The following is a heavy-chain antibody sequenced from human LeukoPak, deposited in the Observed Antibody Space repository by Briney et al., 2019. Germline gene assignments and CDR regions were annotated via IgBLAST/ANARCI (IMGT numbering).Heavy chain of an antibody. CDR2: IYYSGSA. Sequence: SETLSLTCTVSRGSVSSGSYYWSWIRQPPGKGLEWIGYIYYSGSANYNPSLKSPVTISVGTSKNQFSLKLSSVTAADTAVYYCARAPVSSGWYYFDYWGQGTLVTVSS. D-gene: IGHD6-19*01. J-gene: IGHJ4*02. CDR3: ARAPVSSGWYYFDY. CDR1: RGSVSSGSYY. V-gene: IGHV4-61*01.